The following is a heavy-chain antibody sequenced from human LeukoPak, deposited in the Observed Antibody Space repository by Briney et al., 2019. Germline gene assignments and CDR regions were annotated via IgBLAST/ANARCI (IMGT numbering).Heavy chain of an antibody. J-gene: IGHJ4*02. CDR1: GVSISSSNSY. V-gene: IGHV4-39*01. D-gene: IGHD3/OR15-3a*01. CDR2: IYYSGNT. Sequence: TSETLSLTCTVSGVSISSSNSYWRSIRQPPGKGLEWNGSIYYSGNTYYNASLKSQVSISIATTKNQCSLKLTSVTAADTAVYYCARQTGSGLFILPGGQGTLVTVSS. CDR3: ARQTGSGLFILP.